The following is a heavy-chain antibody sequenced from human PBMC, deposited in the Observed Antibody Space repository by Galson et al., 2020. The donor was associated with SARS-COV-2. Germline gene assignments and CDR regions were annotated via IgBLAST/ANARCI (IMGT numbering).Heavy chain of an antibody. J-gene: IGHJ5*02. CDR1: GGSVSGDGDA. CDR2: VSRSGRT. CDR3: VRTQAAYCSCVSCIFFFAT. D-gene: IGHD2-15*01. V-gene: IGHV4-30-2*06. Sequence: ASETQSLTCTVSGGSVSGDGDAWCWVRQSPGTGLEWIGYVSRSGRTSYNPSLKTRVSMSLDRSENQFTLELTSVTAADTFMYYCVRTQAAYCSCVSCIFFFATLGQWSLITVS.